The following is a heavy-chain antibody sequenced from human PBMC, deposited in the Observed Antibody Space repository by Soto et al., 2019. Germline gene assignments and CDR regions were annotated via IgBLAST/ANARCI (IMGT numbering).Heavy chain of an antibody. Sequence: QVQLVQSGAEVKKPGASVKVSCKASGYIFTNNYIHWVRQAPGQGLEWMGIINPSGGSTNYLQKLQGRVTMTRDTSTSTVYMELSSLRSEDTAVYFCARADYYDRSGFYYDYWGQGTLVTVSS. CDR1: GYIFTNNY. CDR2: INPSGGST. V-gene: IGHV1-46*01. CDR3: ARADYYDRSGFYYDY. D-gene: IGHD3-22*01. J-gene: IGHJ4*02.